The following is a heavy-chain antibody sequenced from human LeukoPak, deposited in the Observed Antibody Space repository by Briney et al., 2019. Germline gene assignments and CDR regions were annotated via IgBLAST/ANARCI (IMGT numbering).Heavy chain of an antibody. CDR2: ISGLSSPT. CDR3: GRAFPPLRTSSAGDL. D-gene: IGHD3-16*01. CDR1: GFTFSDYD. J-gene: IGHJ4*02. Sequence: GGSLRLSCSASGFTFSDYDMNWVRQAPGKGLEWVSSISGLSSPTYYGESVKGRFSISRDNAKNSLYLQMNSLGAEDTATYYCGRAFPPLRTSSAGDLWGQGILATVSS. V-gene: IGHV3-21*01.